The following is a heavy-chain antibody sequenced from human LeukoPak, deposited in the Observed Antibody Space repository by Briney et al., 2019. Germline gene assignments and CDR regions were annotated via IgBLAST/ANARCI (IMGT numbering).Heavy chain of an antibody. CDR1: GGSFSDYY. Sequence: KSSETLSLTCAVYGGSFSDYYRSWIRQPPGKGLEWIGEINHSGSTNYNPSLKSRVTISVDTSKNQFSLKLSSVTAADTAVYYCARTTRPGYSYGTGIGYWGQGTLVTVSS. CDR3: ARTTRPGYSYGTGIGY. V-gene: IGHV4-34*01. D-gene: IGHD5-18*01. CDR2: INHSGST. J-gene: IGHJ4*02.